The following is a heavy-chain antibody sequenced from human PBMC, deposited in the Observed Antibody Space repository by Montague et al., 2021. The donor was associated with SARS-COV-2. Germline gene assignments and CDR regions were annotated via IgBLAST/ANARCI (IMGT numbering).Heavy chain of an antibody. V-gene: IGHV3-23*03. CDR3: AKSRGIRYDSSGYYYPLDY. J-gene: IGHJ4*02. CDR1: GFTFSSYV. CDR2: IYSAGSST. Sequence: SLRLSCAASGFTFSSYVMSWVRQPPGKGLEWVSLIYSAGSSTSXXXSXXXRFXISRDNSKNTMYLQMNSLRAEDTAVYYCAKSRGIRYDSSGYYYPLDYWGQGTLVTVSS. D-gene: IGHD3-22*01.